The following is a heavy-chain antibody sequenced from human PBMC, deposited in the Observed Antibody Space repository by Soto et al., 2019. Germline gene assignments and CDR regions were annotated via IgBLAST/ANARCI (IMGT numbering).Heavy chain of an antibody. V-gene: IGHV4-34*01. J-gene: IGHJ4*02. D-gene: IGHD2-2*01. CDR1: GGSFSDYF. CDR3: ASSGTSRH. Sequence: QVQLQQWGAGLLKPSETLSLTCAVYGGSFSDYFWSWIRQPPGKGLEWIGEINHSGSTRYNPSLKSRVTISVDTSMNHFSLKLSSVTAADTDVYFCASSGTSRHWGQGTLVTVSS. CDR2: INHSGST.